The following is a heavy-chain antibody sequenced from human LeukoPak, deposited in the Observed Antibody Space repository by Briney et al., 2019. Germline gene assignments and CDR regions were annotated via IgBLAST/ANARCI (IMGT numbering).Heavy chain of an antibody. J-gene: IGHJ4*02. D-gene: IGHD2-15*01. V-gene: IGHV3-30*18. CDR3: AKDAGHCSGGGCYRQDY. CDR1: GFTFSSYG. Sequence: GRSLSLSCAASGFTFSSYGLHWVRQAPGKGPEWVAVISNDGSNKYHAESVRGRFTISRDNSKNTLYLQMNSLRAEDTAVYYCAKDAGHCSGGGCYRQDYWGQGTLVTVSS. CDR2: ISNDGSNK.